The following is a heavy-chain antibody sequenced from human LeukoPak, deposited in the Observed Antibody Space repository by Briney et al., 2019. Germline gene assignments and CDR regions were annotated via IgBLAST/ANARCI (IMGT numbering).Heavy chain of an antibody. D-gene: IGHD4-17*01. CDR2: IGRRTNYI. CDR3: ARDTKSDYGDYGAFDI. V-gene: IGHV3-21*01. J-gene: IGHJ3*02. CDR1: GFTFCSDT. Sequence: GGCPRLSCAASGFTFCSDTMNWVCPALGEGLGWVSSIGRRTNYIYVADTMNGGVTIYRHDAKNSVFLQINSLRDEDTAVYYCARDTKSDYGDYGAFDIWGQGTRVTVSS.